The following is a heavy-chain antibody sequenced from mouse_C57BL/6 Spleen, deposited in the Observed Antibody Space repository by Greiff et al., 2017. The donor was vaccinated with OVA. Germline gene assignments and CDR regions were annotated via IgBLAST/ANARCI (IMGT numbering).Heavy chain of an antibody. CDR3: ARDSPSSWYFDV. CDR1: GFTFSSYA. CDR2: ISDGGSYT. V-gene: IGHV5-4*01. J-gene: IGHJ1*03. Sequence: EVKLVESGGGLVKPGGSLKLSCAASGFTFSSYAMSWVRQTPEKRLEWVATISDGGSYTYYPDNVKGRFTISRDNAKNNLYLQMSHLKSEDTAMYYCARDSPSSWYFDVWGTGTTVTVSS.